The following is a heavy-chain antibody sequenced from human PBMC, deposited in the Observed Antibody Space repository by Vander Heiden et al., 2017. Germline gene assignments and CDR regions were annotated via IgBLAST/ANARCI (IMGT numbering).Heavy chain of an antibody. V-gene: IGHV4-39*01. J-gene: IGHJ4*02. CDR2: TSYSGNT. D-gene: IGHD7-27*01. CDR1: GDSIPSTPYY. Sequence: QLQLQASGPGLVNPSETLSLTCPVSGDSIPSTPYYWGWTRQPPGQGLEWIGSTSYSGNTYYKSSLKSRVTISIDTSKNQFSLKLNSVTAADTAVYYCARHRGANWGLADYWGQGTLVTVSS. CDR3: ARHRGANWGLADY.